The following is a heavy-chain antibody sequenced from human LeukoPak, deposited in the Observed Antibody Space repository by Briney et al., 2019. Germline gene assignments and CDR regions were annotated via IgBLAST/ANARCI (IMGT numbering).Heavy chain of an antibody. D-gene: IGHD2-8*02. CDR1: GFTFSTCL. CDR3: AKRPYCSGPGCHHIEY. CDR2: ISGSGGST. J-gene: IGHJ4*02. V-gene: IGHV3-23*01. Sequence: GGSLRLSCAASGFTFSTCLMTWVRQAPGRGMEWVSTISGSGGSTYYADSVKGRFAISRDNSKNTPFLQMSSMRVEDTAVYYYAKRPYCSGPGCHHIEYWGQGTLITVSS.